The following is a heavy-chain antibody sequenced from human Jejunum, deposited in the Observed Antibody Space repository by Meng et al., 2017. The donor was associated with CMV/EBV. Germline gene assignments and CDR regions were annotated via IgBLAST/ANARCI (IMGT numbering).Heavy chain of an antibody. CDR2: INYSEST. Sequence: AVSGGSLTGYYCSWIRQPPGKGLEWIGEINYSESTNYNPSLKSRVTISVDTYKNQCSLKLRSVTAADTGVYYCARRVGSGKYYFDYWSQGTLVTVSS. D-gene: IGHD3-10*01. V-gene: IGHV4-34*01. CDR1: GGSLTGYY. J-gene: IGHJ4*02. CDR3: ARRVGSGKYYFDY.